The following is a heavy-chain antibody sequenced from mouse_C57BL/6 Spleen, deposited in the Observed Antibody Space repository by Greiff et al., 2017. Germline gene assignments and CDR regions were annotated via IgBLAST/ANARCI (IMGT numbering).Heavy chain of an antibody. Sequence: EVNLVESGGDLVKPGGSLKLSCAASGFTFSSYGMSWVRQTPDKRLEWVATISSGGSYNYYPDSVQGRFTISRDNAKNTLYLQMKSLKSADTDMYYCASLSELYYFDYWGQGTTLTVSS. CDR3: ASLSELYYFDY. D-gene: IGHD1-3*01. CDR2: ISSGGSYN. CDR1: GFTFSSYG. V-gene: IGHV5-6*01. J-gene: IGHJ2*01.